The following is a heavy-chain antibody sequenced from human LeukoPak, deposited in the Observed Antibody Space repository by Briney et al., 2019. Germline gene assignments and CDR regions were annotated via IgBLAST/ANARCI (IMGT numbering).Heavy chain of an antibody. D-gene: IGHD3-22*01. V-gene: IGHV3-23*01. CDR2: ISGSGGST. J-gene: IGHJ3*02. CDR3: AKETSANYYDSSGYYDDAFDI. CDR1: GFTFSSYA. Sequence: GGSLRLSCAASGFTFSSYAMSWVRQAPGKGLEWVSAISGSGGSTYYADSVKGRFTISRDNSKNTLYLQMNSLRAEDTAVYYCAKETSANYYDSSGYYDDAFDIWGQGTVVTVSS.